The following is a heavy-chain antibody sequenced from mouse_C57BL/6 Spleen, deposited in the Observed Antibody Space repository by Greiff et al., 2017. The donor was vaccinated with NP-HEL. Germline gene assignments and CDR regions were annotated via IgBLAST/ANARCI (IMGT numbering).Heavy chain of an antibody. V-gene: IGHV3-6*01. CDR1: GYSITSGYY. Sequence: DVKLQESGPGLVKPSQSLSLTCSVTGYSITSGYYWNWIRQFPGNKLEWMGYISYDGSNNYNPSLKNRIAITRDTSTNQFFLKLNAVTTEDTATYYCARILHYDGSSYEDYWGQGTTLTVSS. CDR2: ISYDGSN. D-gene: IGHD1-1*01. CDR3: ARILHYDGSSYEDY. J-gene: IGHJ2*01.